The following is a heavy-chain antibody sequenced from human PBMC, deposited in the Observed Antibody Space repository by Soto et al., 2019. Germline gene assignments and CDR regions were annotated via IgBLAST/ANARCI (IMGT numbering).Heavy chain of an antibody. D-gene: IGHD2-15*01. V-gene: IGHV4-31*03. CDR1: GFSISSGGYY. Sequence: SETLSLTCTVSGFSISSGGYYWSWIRQHPGKGLEWIGYIYYSGSTYYNPSLKSRVIISVDTSKNQFSLKLSSVTAADTAVYYCARGSTVAAILFDYWGQGTLVTVSS. CDR3: ARGSTVAAILFDY. J-gene: IGHJ4*02. CDR2: IYYSGST.